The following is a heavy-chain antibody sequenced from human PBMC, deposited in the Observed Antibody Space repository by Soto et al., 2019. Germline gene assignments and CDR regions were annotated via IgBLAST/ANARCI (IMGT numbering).Heavy chain of an antibody. CDR1: GVSFRSYT. CDR2: VFSSLSA. J-gene: IGHJ4*02. D-gene: IGHD2-21*02. V-gene: IGHV4-4*07. CDR3: TRDGMTTGDT. Sequence: ETLSLTCLVPGVSFRSYTWSWVRQPANKGLEWIGRVFSSLSATYSPSLKIRVRISMDTPENRISLKLDSVTAADAGVYYCTRDGMTTGDTWGPGTLVTVSS.